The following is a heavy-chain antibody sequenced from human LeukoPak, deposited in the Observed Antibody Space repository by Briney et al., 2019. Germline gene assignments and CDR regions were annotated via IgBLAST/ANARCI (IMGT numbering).Heavy chain of an antibody. J-gene: IGHJ6*03. Sequence: GGSLRLSCAASGFTFSNYWMSWVRQAPGKGLEWVANIKFDGSDKFYVDSVKGRFTISRDNSKNTLYLQMNSLRAEDTAVYYCAKDRLPANYYYYMDVWGKGTTVTVSS. CDR1: GFTFSNYW. V-gene: IGHV3-7*03. D-gene: IGHD2-2*01. CDR3: AKDRLPANYYYYMDV. CDR2: IKFDGSDK.